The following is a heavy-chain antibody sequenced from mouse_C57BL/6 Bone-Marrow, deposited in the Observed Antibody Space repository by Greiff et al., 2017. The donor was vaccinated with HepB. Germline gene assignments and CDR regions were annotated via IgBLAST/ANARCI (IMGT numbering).Heavy chain of an antibody. J-gene: IGHJ1*03. V-gene: IGHV5-16*01. CDR2: INYDGSST. CDR1: GFTFSDYY. Sequence: EVKLVESEGGLVQPGSSMKLSCTASGFTFSDYYMAWVRQVPEKGLEWVANINYDGSSTYYLDSLKSRFIISRENAKNILYLQMSSLKSEDTATYYCARGLPPYFDVWGTGTTVTVSS. D-gene: IGHD2-10*01. CDR3: ARGLPPYFDV.